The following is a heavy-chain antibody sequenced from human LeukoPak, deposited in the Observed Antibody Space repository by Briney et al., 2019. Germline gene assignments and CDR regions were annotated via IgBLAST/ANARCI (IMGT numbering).Heavy chain of an antibody. Sequence: PAETLSLTCTVSGGSFSSSSYLWAGIRQPPGKGLEWFGSIYYNGSTYYKPSLRSRVALPVDTSKNQFSLNLRFVTAADTAVYFCARQPVYYDFLTGYYHFDCWGQGRLVSVSS. V-gene: IGHV4-39*01. CDR1: GGSFSSSSYL. D-gene: IGHD3-9*01. CDR2: IYYNGST. CDR3: ARQPVYYDFLTGYYHFDC. J-gene: IGHJ4*01.